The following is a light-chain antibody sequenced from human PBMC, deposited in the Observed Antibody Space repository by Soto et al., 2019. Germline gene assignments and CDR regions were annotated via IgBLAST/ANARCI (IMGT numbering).Light chain of an antibody. CDR1: STDVGAYNL. V-gene: IGLV2-14*02. J-gene: IGLJ1*01. CDR3: SSFTSAYPFV. Sequence: QSVLTQPASVSGSPGQSISISCTGTSTDVGAYNLVSWYQQYPGKAPKLLISEVSIRPSGVSDRFSGSKSGNTASLTISGLQTEDEADYYCSSFTSAYPFVFGSGTKVTVL. CDR2: EVS.